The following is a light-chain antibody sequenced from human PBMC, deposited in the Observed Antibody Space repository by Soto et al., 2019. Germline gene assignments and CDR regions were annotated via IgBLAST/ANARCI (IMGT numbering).Light chain of an antibody. V-gene: IGLV1-44*01. CDR3: AAWDDSLNGVV. Sequence: QSVLTQPPSASGTPGQRVTSSFLGGGSTTGSNTVNWYQQLPETAPKLLIYSNNQRPSGVPDRFSGSKSGTSASLAISGLQSEDEADYYCAAWDDSLNGVVFGGGTKLTVL. CDR2: SNN. J-gene: IGLJ2*01. CDR1: GSTTGSNT.